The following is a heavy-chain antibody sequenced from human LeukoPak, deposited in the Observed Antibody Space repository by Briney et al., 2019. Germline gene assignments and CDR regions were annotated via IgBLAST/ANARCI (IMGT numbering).Heavy chain of an antibody. D-gene: IGHD4-17*01. CDR1: GGSISTAY. V-gene: IGHV4-59*01. J-gene: IGHJ5*02. CDR3: VRDYGVNTWSDP. Sequence: SETLSLTCSVSGGSISTAYWSWIRQPPGKGLEWIGKIHYSGITNYNSSLKSRVSISLDTSKNQFSLKLSSVTAADTAIYYCVRDYGVNTWSDPWGQGILVTVSS. CDR2: IHYSGIT.